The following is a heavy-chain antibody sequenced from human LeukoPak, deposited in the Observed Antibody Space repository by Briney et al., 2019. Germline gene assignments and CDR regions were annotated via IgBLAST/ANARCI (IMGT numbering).Heavy chain of an antibody. CDR2: IKEDGNEK. J-gene: IGHJ5*01. Sequence: GGSLRLSCAASGFTFSSYWMHWVRQAPGKGLEWVANIKEDGNEKFYVDSVKGRFTISRDNAKNSLYLQMNSLRAEDTAIYYCARHGLAELQLLSWFDYWGQGSLVTVSS. CDR3: ARHGLAELQLLSWFDY. CDR1: GFTFSSYW. V-gene: IGHV3-7*01. D-gene: IGHD1-26*01.